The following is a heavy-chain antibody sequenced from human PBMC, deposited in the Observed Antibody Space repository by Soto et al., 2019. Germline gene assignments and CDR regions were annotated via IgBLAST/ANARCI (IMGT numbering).Heavy chain of an antibody. D-gene: IGHD2-2*01. V-gene: IGHV3-23*01. CDR3: AKNKGGNYCSRTSCLYSFDY. J-gene: IGHJ4*02. CDR2: ISDSGST. Sequence: EVQLLESGGGLVQPGGSLRLSCAASGFTFSTYAMSWVRQAPGKGLEWGSTISDSGSTYYADSVKGRFTISRDNSRNSLYLEMNSLRAEDTAVYYCAKNKGGNYCSRTSCLYSFDYWGQGSLVTVSS. CDR1: GFTFSTYA.